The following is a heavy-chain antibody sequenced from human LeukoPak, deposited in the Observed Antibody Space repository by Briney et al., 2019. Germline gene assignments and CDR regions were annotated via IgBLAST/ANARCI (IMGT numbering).Heavy chain of an antibody. CDR3: ARRYCSSTSCYFDY. J-gene: IGHJ4*02. CDR1: GGSFSGYY. CDR2: INHSGST. Sequence: SETLSLTCAVYGGSFSGYYWSWIRQPPGKGLEWIGEINHSGSTNYNPSLKSRVTISVDTSKNQFSLKLSSVTAADTAVYYCARRYCSSTSCYFDYWGQGTLVTVSS. V-gene: IGHV4-34*01. D-gene: IGHD2-2*01.